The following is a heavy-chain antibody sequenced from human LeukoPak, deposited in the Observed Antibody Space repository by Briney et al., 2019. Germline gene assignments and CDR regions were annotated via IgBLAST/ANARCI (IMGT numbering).Heavy chain of an antibody. Sequence: SVKVSCKASGGTFSSYAISWVRQAPGQGLEWMGGIIPIFGTANYAQKFQGRVTMTTDTSTSTAYMELRSLRSDDTAVYYCARDLYGSGSYGGDYWGQGTLVTVSS. V-gene: IGHV1-69*05. CDR1: GGTFSSYA. D-gene: IGHD3-10*01. CDR2: IIPIFGTA. J-gene: IGHJ4*02. CDR3: ARDLYGSGSYGGDY.